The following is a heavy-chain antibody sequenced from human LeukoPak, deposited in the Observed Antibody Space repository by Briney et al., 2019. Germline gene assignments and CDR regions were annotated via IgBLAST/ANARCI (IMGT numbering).Heavy chain of an antibody. J-gene: IGHJ4*02. D-gene: IGHD3-22*01. V-gene: IGHV4-39*01. CDR1: GGSISSSSYY. CDR3: ANLAYYDSSAGYGY. CDR2: IYYSGST. Sequence: PSETLSLTCTVSGGSISSSSYYWGWIRQPPGKGLEWIGSIYYSGSTFYNSSLQSRVTISIDTSKNQFSLKLSSVTAADTAVYYCANLAYYDSSAGYGYWGQGTLVTVSS.